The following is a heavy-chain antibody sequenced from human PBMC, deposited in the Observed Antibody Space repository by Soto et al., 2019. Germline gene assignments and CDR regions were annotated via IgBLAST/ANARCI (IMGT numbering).Heavy chain of an antibody. D-gene: IGHD6-13*01. CDR1: GFTFGDYA. Sequence: PVWSLRLSCTASGFTFGDYAMSWFRQAPGKGLEWVGFIRSKAYGGTTEYAASVKGIFTISRDDSKSIAYLQMNSLKTEDTAVYYCTRVASSSHYGMDGWGQGTTVTVCS. CDR2: IRSKAYGGTT. V-gene: IGHV3-49*03. CDR3: TRVASSSHYGMDG. J-gene: IGHJ6*02.